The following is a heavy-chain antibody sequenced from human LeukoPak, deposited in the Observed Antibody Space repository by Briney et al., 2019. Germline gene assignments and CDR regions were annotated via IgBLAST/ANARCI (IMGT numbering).Heavy chain of an antibody. V-gene: IGHV4-34*01. J-gene: IGHJ4*02. CDR1: GGSLSGYY. CDR2: INHGGST. D-gene: IGHD4/OR15-4a*01. Sequence: SETLSLTCAVYGGSLSGYYWSWIRQSPGKGLEWIGEINHGGSTNYNPSLKSRVTMSVDTSKNHFSLKLSSVAAADTAVYFCAREGRMSMGIEYWGQGTLVTVSS. CDR3: AREGRMSMGIEY.